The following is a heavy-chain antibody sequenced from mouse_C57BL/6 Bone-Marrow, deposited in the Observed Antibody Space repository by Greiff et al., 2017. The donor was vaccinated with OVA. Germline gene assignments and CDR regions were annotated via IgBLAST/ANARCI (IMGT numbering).Heavy chain of an antibody. CDR1: GFTFNTYA. D-gene: IGHD1-1*01. CDR2: IRSKSSNYAT. V-gene: IGHV10-3*01. J-gene: IGHJ3*01. Sequence: DVQLVESGGGLVQPQGSLKLSCAASGFTFNTYAMHWVRQAPGKGLEWVARIRSKSSNYATYYADSVKDRFTISRDDSQSMLYLQMNNLKTEDTAMYYCVREGIYYYGGPWFAYWGQGTLVTVSA. CDR3: VREGIYYYGGPWFAY.